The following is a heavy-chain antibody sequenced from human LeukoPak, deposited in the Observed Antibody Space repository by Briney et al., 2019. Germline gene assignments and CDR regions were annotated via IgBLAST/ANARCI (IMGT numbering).Heavy chain of an antibody. D-gene: IGHD4-17*01. CDR1: GGSISSGGYY. V-gene: IGHV4-31*03. J-gene: IGHJ4*02. CDR2: IYYSGST. CDR3: ARFDDYGDEDFDY. Sequence: PSQTLSLTCTVSGGSISSGGYYWSWIRQHPGKGLEWIGYIYYSGSTYYNPSLKSRVTISVDTSKNQFSLKLSSVTAADTAVYYCARFDDYGDEDFDYWGQGTLVTVSS.